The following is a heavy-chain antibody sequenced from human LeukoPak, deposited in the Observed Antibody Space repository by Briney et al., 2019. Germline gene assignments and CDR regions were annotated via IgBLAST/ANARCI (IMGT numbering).Heavy chain of an antibody. V-gene: IGHV4-38-2*02. J-gene: IGHJ3*02. Sequence: PSETLSLTCTVSGGSISSYYWSWIRQPPGKGLEWIGSIYHSGSTYYNPSLKSRVTISVDTSKNQFSLKLSSVTAADTAVYYCARDSLLWFGELSLAFDIWGQGTMVTVSS. CDR1: GGSISSYY. CDR3: ARDSLLWFGELSLAFDI. D-gene: IGHD3-10*01. CDR2: IYHSGST.